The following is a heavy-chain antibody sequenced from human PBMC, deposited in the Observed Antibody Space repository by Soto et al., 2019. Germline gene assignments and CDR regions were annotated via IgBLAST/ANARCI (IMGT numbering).Heavy chain of an antibody. V-gene: IGHV6-1*01. J-gene: IGHJ6*01. CDR3: AREAISMVRGVTSYFYYYGMDI. D-gene: IGHD3-10*01. CDR1: GDSVSSNSAA. Sequence: SQTLSLTCVISGDSVSSNSAAWNWIRQSPSRGLEWLGRTYYRSKWSNDYAVSVKSRITINPDTSKNQFSLQPNSVTPEDTAVYYCAREAISMVRGVTSYFYYYGMDIWGQGTTVTVSS. CDR2: TYYRSKWSN.